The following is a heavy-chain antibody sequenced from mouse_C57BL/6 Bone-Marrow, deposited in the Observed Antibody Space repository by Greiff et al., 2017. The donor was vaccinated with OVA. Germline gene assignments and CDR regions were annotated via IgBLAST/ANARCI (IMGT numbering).Heavy chain of an antibody. CDR3: ARWGLDY. CDR1: GYTFTSYT. V-gene: IGHV1-4*01. J-gene: IGHJ2*01. CDR2: INPSSGYT. Sequence: QVHVKQSGAELARPGASVKMSCKASGYTFTSYTMHWVKQRPGQGLEWIGYINPSSGYTKYNQKFKDKATLTADKSSSTAYMQLSSLTSEDSAVYDCARWGLDYWGQGTTLTVSS.